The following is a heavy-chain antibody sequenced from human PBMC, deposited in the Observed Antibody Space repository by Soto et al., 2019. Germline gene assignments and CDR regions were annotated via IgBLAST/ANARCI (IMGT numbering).Heavy chain of an antibody. Sequence: GGSLRLSCAASGFTFSNYGMHWVRQAPGKGLEWVAVISFDGSNKYYADPVQGRFTISRDNSKNTLYLQMNSLRTEDTAVYYCAKDNDYGDSQGLYYFDYWGHGTLVTVSS. V-gene: IGHV3-30*18. CDR2: ISFDGSNK. J-gene: IGHJ4*01. CDR1: GFTFSNYG. CDR3: AKDNDYGDSQGLYYFDY. D-gene: IGHD4-17*01.